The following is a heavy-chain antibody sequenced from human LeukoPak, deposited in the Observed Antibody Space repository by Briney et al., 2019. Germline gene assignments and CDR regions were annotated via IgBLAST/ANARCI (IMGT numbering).Heavy chain of an antibody. CDR1: GFTFSSYS. CDR3: ARADYGDYGYFQH. D-gene: IGHD4-17*01. V-gene: IGHV3-21*01. CDR2: ISSSSSYI. J-gene: IGHJ1*01. Sequence: GGSPRLSCAASGFTFSSYSMNWVRQAPGKGLEWVSSISSSSSYIYYADSVKGRFTISRDNAKNSLYLQMNSLRAEDTAVYYCARADYGDYGYFQHWGQGTLVTVSS.